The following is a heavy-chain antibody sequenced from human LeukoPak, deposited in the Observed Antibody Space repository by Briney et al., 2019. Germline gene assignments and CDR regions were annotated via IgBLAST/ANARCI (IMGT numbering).Heavy chain of an antibody. Sequence: ASVKVSCKVSGYTLTELSMHWVRQAPGKGVEWMGGFDPEDGETIYAQKFQGRVTMTEDTSTDTAYMELSSLRSEDTAVYYCATGNYYDSSGIDYWGQGTLGTVSS. CDR3: ATGNYYDSSGIDY. V-gene: IGHV1-24*01. CDR1: GYTLTELS. CDR2: FDPEDGET. D-gene: IGHD3-22*01. J-gene: IGHJ4*02.